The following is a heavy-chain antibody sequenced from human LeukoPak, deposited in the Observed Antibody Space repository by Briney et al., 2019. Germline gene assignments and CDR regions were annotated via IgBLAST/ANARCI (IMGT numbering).Heavy chain of an antibody. Sequence: GRSLRLSCAASGFTFSSYAMHWVRQAPGKGLEWVSAISGSGGSTYYADSVKGRFTISRDNSKNTLYLQMNSLRAEDTAVYYCAKGAYGGNSLDYWGQGTLVTVSS. CDR3: AKGAYGGNSLDY. J-gene: IGHJ4*02. V-gene: IGHV3-23*01. CDR1: GFTFSSYA. CDR2: ISGSGGST. D-gene: IGHD4-23*01.